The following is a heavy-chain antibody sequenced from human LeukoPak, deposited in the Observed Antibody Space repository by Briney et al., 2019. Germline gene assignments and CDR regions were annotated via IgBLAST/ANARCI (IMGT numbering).Heavy chain of an antibody. D-gene: IGHD2-2*01. CDR3: AKDLDCSSTSCYENV. CDR1: GFTFSSYA. J-gene: IGHJ6*02. Sequence: PGGSLRLSCVASGFTFSSYAMSWVRQAPGKGLEWVSAISGSGGSTYYADSVKGRFTISRDNSKNTLYLQMNSLRAEDTAVYYCAKDLDCSSTSCYENVWGQGTTVTVSS. V-gene: IGHV3-23*01. CDR2: ISGSGGST.